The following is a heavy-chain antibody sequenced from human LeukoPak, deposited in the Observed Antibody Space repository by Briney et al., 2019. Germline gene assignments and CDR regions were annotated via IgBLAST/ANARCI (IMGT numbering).Heavy chain of an antibody. J-gene: IGHJ4*02. Sequence: SVKISCKASGGTFSSYAISWVRQAPGQGLEWMGGIIPIFGTANYAQKFQGRVTITADESTSTAYMELSSLRSEDTAVYYCARSKEGSYGTRGGYYFDYWGQGTLVTVSS. CDR2: IIPIFGTA. V-gene: IGHV1-69*13. CDR3: ARSKEGSYGTRGGYYFDY. CDR1: GGTFSSYA. D-gene: IGHD5-18*01.